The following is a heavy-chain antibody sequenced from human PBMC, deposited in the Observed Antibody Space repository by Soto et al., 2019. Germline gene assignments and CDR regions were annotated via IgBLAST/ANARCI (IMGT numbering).Heavy chain of an antibody. CDR3: ARQKRGSPLGYYCYYGMDV. CDR1: GYSFTSYW. D-gene: IGHD3-10*01. J-gene: IGHJ6*02. Sequence: PGESLKISCKGSGYSFTSYWIGWVRQMPGKGLEGMGIIYPGDSDTRYSPSFQGQVTISADKSISTAYLQWSSLKASDTAMYYCARQKRGSPLGYYCYYGMDVWGQGNTGTV. CDR2: IYPGDSDT. V-gene: IGHV5-51*01.